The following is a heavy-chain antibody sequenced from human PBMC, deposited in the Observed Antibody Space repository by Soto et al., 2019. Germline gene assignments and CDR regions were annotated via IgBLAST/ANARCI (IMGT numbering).Heavy chain of an antibody. V-gene: IGHV1-18*01. D-gene: IGHD3-22*01. CDR3: ATFSERRHYYDSSMVPMVDY. CDR2: ISAYNGNT. CDR1: GYTFTSYG. J-gene: IGHJ4*02. Sequence: QVQLVQSGAEVKKPGASVKVSCKASGYTFTSYGISWVRQAPGQGLEWMGWISAYNGNTNYAQKLQGRVTMTTDTTTSTAYMELRSLRSDDTAVYYCATFSERRHYYDSSMVPMVDYWGQGTLVTVSS.